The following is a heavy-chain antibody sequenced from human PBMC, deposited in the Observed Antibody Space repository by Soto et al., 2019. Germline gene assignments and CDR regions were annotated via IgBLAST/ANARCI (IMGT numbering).Heavy chain of an antibody. CDR3: ARSIAARRTKEGPFDY. Sequence: GGSLRLSCAASGFTFSSYAMHWVRQAPGKGLEWVAVISYDGSNKYYADSVKGRFTISRDNSKNTLYLQMNSLRAEDTAVYYCARSIAARRTKEGPFDYWGQGTLVTVSS. J-gene: IGHJ4*02. V-gene: IGHV3-30-3*01. CDR1: GFTFSSYA. D-gene: IGHD6-6*01. CDR2: ISYDGSNK.